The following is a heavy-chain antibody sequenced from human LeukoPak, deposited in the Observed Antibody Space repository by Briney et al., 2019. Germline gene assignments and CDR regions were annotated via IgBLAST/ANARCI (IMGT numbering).Heavy chain of an antibody. V-gene: IGHV1-8*01. CDR1: GYTFTSYD. D-gene: IGHD3-22*01. J-gene: IGHJ4*02. CDR2: MNPNSGNT. CDR3: ARAFYYDSSGYYYHFGY. Sequence: ASVKVSCKASGYTFTSYDINWVRQATGQGLEWMGWMNPNSGNTGYAQKFQGRVTMTRNTSISTAYMELSSLRSEDTAVYYCARAFYYDSSGYYYHFGYWGQGTLVTVSS.